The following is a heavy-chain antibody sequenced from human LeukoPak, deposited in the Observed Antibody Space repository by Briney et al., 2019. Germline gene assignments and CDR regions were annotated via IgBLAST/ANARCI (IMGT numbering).Heavy chain of an antibody. J-gene: IGHJ4*02. Sequence: SDTLSLTCIISGGSISSSTYYWGWIRQPPGKGLEWIGTLYYSGKTYYNPSLKSRVTISVDTSKNQFSLKLSSVTAADTAVYYCARGFNSSGYSFPFDYWGQGTLVTVSS. CDR1: GGSISSSTYY. D-gene: IGHD3-22*01. CDR2: LYYSGKT. CDR3: ARGFNSSGYSFPFDY. V-gene: IGHV4-39*07.